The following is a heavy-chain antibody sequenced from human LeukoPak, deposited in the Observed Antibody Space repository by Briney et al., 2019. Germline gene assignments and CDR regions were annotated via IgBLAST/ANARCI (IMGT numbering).Heavy chain of an antibody. J-gene: IGHJ3*02. CDR1: GYTFTSYD. Sequence: ASVKVSCKASGYTFTSYDINWVRQATGQGLEWMGWMNPNSGNTGYAQKFQGRVTMTRNTSTSTAYMELSSLRSEDTAVYYCARSLGGYSYGFGNDAFDIWGQGTMVTVSS. CDR3: ARSLGGYSYGFGNDAFDI. V-gene: IGHV1-8*01. D-gene: IGHD5-18*01. CDR2: MNPNSGNT.